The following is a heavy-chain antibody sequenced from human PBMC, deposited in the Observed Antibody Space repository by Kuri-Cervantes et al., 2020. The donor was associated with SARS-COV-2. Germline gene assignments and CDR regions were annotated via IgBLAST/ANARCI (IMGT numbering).Heavy chain of an antibody. D-gene: IGHD5-18*01. Sequence: GESLKISCATSGFTFSSYAMHWVRQAPGKGPEWVAVVSYDGSDNDYADSLKGRFTISRDSSKNTLSLQMNSLRVEDTATYYCAKSPLVGSYHFDHWGQGILVTVSS. CDR1: GFTFSSYA. V-gene: IGHV3-30*04. J-gene: IGHJ4*02. CDR3: AKSPLVGSYHFDH. CDR2: VSYDGSDN.